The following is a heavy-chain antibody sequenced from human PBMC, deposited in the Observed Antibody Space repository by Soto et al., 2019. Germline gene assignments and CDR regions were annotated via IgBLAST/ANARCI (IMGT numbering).Heavy chain of an antibody. V-gene: IGHV3-53*01. CDR2: IYSGGTT. CDR3: ARGRDGYNFLYEPT. CDR1: GLTITNNY. D-gene: IGHD5-12*01. J-gene: IGHJ4*02. Sequence: PGGSLRLSCSASGLTITNNYMSWVRQAPGKGLEWVSVIYSGGTTDYAASVKGRFSISSDNSKNTLYLQMNSLRAEDTAVYYCARGRDGYNFLYEPTWGQGTLVTVSS.